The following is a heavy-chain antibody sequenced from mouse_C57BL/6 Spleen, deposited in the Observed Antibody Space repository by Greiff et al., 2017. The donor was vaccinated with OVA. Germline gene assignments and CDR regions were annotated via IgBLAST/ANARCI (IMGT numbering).Heavy chain of an antibody. J-gene: IGHJ4*01. D-gene: IGHD3-2*02. Sequence: VQLQQSGAELVKPGASVKLSCKASGYTFTSYWMQWVKQRPGQGLEWIGEIDPSDSYTNYNQKFKGKATLTVDTSSSTAYMQLSSLTSEDSAVYYCARSAGDSSGYDYAMDYWGQGTSVTVSS. V-gene: IGHV1-50*01. CDR3: ARSAGDSSGYDYAMDY. CDR1: GYTFTSYW. CDR2: IDPSDSYT.